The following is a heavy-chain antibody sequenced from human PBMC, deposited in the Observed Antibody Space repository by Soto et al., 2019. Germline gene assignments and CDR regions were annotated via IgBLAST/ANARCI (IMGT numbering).Heavy chain of an antibody. D-gene: IGHD5-12*01. CDR2: INPNSGGT. Sequence: QVQLVQSGAEVKKPGASVKVSCKASGYTFTGYYMHWVRQAPGQGLEWMGWINPNSGGTNYAQKFQGWVTMTRDTSISTAYMELSRLRSDDTAVYYCARAQYRGYDYPYFDYWGQGTLVTVSS. J-gene: IGHJ4*02. V-gene: IGHV1-2*04. CDR1: GYTFTGYY. CDR3: ARAQYRGYDYPYFDY.